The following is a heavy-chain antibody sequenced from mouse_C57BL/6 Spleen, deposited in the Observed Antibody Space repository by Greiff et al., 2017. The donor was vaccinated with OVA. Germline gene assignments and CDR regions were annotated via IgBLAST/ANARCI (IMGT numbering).Heavy chain of an antibody. J-gene: IGHJ2*01. CDR3: AREGGYYIFDY. V-gene: IGHV1-31*01. Sequence: VHVKQSGPELVKPGASVKISCKASGYSFTGYYMHWVKQSHGHILDWIGYIYPYNGVSSYNQKFKGKATLTVDKSSSTAYMELRSLTSEDSAVYYCAREGGYYIFDYWGQGTTLTVSS. CDR2: IYPYNGVS. CDR1: GYSFTGYY. D-gene: IGHD2-3*01.